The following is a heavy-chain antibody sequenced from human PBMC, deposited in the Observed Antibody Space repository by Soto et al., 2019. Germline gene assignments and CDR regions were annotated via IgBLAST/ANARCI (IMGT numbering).Heavy chain of an antibody. CDR3: ARGPMVREQTWFDP. J-gene: IGHJ5*02. V-gene: IGHV4-39*07. CDR1: GGSISSSSYY. Sequence: TSETLSLTCTVSGGSISSSSYYWRWIRQPPGKGLEWIGSIYYSGSTNYNPSLKSRVTISVDTSKNQFSLKLSSVTAADTAVDYCARGPMVREQTWFDPWGQRTLVTVSS. D-gene: IGHD3-10*01. CDR2: IYYSGST.